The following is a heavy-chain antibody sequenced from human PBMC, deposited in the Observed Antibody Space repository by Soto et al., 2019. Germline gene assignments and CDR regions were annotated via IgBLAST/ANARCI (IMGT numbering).Heavy chain of an antibody. CDR1: GFTFSDYG. CDR3: ARGPIVANLDY. J-gene: IGHJ4*02. Sequence: QVQLVESGGGVVQPGRSLRLSCVASGFTFSDYGMHWVRQAPGKGLEYVAVVWYDGTIKYYADSVKGRFTISRDNSKNTLYLQMNSLRVEDTAVYYCARGPIVANLDYWGQGTLVTVSS. V-gene: IGHV3-33*01. D-gene: IGHD5-12*01. CDR2: VWYDGTIK.